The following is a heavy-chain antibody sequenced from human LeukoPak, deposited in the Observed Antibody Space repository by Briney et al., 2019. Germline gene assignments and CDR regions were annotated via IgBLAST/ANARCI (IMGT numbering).Heavy chain of an antibody. CDR1: GFTFSSYG. V-gene: IGHV3-33*01. CDR2: IWYDGSNK. Sequence: GGSLRLSCAASGFTFSSYGMHWVRQAPGKGLECVAVIWYDGSNKYYADSVKGRLTISRDNSKNTLYLQMNSLRAEDTAVYYCAREPNAFDIWGQGTMVTVSS. CDR3: AREPNAFDI. J-gene: IGHJ3*02.